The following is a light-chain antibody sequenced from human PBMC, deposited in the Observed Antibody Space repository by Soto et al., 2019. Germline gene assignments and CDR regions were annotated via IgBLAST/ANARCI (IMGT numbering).Light chain of an antibody. Sequence: IQMTQSPSSLSASVGDRVTITCRASQDIARYLGWYQQKPGEVPRLLIFAASTLQSGVPSRFSGSGSGTDFTLPISSLQPEDVATYYCQQCKSAPLTFGGGTKVELK. CDR2: AAS. J-gene: IGKJ4*01. V-gene: IGKV1-27*01. CDR3: QQCKSAPLT. CDR1: QDIARY.